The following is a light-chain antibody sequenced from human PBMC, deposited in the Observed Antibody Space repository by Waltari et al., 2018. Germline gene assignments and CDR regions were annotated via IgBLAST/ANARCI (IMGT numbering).Light chain of an antibody. CDR2: SNN. J-gene: IGLJ2*01. Sequence: QSVLTQAPSASGTPGRRVTISCSGSSPNIESNPVNWYQPPPGTAPKLLIYSNNQRPSGVPDRFSGSKSGTSASLAISGLQSEDEAEYSCAVWDDSLSGVVFGGGTKLTVL. CDR3: AVWDDSLSGVV. V-gene: IGLV1-44*01. CDR1: SPNIESNP.